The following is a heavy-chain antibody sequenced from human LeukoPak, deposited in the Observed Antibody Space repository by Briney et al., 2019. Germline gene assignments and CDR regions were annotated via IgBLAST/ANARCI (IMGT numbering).Heavy chain of an antibody. V-gene: IGHV3-23*01. D-gene: IGHD2-2*01. CDR3: ARDTSGYCSTSRCYGSWYFDL. J-gene: IGHJ2*01. CDR2: ISGSGGST. CDR1: GFSFSNFA. Sequence: GGSLRLSCVASGFSFSNFAMTWVRQAPGKGLEWVSAISGSGGSTYYADSVKGRFTVSRDNSKNTLYLQMNSLGAEDTAVYYCARDTSGYCSTSRCYGSWYFDLWGRGTLVTVSS.